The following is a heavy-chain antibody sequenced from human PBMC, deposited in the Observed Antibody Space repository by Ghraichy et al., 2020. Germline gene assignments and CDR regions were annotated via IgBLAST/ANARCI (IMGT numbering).Heavy chain of an antibody. J-gene: IGHJ4*02. V-gene: IGHV4-34*01. CDR1: GGSFSGYY. D-gene: IGHD4-17*01. CDR3: ARADGDISFDY. Sequence: SETLSLTCAVYGGSFSGYYWSWIRQPPGKGLEWIGEINHSGSTNYNPSLKSRVTISVDTSKNQFSLKLSSVTAADTAVYYCARADGDISFDYWGQGTLVTVSS. CDR2: INHSGST.